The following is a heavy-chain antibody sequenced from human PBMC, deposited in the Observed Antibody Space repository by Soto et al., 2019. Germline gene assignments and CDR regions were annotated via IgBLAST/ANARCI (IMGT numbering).Heavy chain of an antibody. D-gene: IGHD3-22*01. Sequence: ASVKVSCKVSGYTLTELSMHWVRQAPGKGLEWMGGFDPEDGETIYAQKFQGRVTMTEDTSTDTAYMELSSLGSEDTAVYYCATDCRRYSSGYFGIRAFCYWGQGTLVTVSS. CDR1: GYTLTELS. CDR2: FDPEDGET. J-gene: IGHJ4*02. CDR3: ATDCRRYSSGYFGIRAFCY. V-gene: IGHV1-24*01.